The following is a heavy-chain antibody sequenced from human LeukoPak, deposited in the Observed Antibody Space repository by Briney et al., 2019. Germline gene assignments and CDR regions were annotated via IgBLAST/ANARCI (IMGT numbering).Heavy chain of an antibody. CDR3: ARVPPYYYGSGSYNPAYYYYYYMDV. J-gene: IGHJ6*03. Sequence: PSETLSLTCTVSGGSLSRYYWSWIRQPPGKGLEWIGYIYYSGSTNYNPPLKSRVTISVDTSKNQFSLKLSSVTAADTAVYYCARVPPYYYGSGSYNPAYYYYYYMDVWGKGTTVTVSS. CDR2: IYYSGST. CDR1: GGSLSRYY. V-gene: IGHV4-59*01. D-gene: IGHD3-10*01.